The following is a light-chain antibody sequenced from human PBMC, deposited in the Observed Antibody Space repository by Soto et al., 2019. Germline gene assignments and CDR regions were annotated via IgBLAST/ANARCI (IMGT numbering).Light chain of an antibody. Sequence: EIVMTQSPVTLSVSPGERATLSCRASQSVSSNYITWYQQKPGQAPRRLIFGASSRATGIPDRFSGSGSGTDFTLTISRLEPEDFAVYYCQQYNNWPQTFGQGTKVDIK. CDR2: GAS. CDR1: QSVSSNY. J-gene: IGKJ1*01. V-gene: IGKV3-20*01. CDR3: QQYNNWPQT.